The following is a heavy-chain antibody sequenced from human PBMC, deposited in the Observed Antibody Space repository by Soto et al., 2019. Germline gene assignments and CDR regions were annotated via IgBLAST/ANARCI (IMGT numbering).Heavy chain of an antibody. J-gene: IGHJ4*02. CDR2: ISYDGSNQ. Sequence: GGSLRLSCAASGFTFNIYGMHWVRQAPDKGLEWVALISYDGSNQYYADSVKGRFTISRDNSKNTLFLQMNSLRADDTAVYYCAKDQASGQGSFDSWGQGTLVTSPQ. CDR1: GFTFNIYG. CDR3: AKDQASGQGSFDS. V-gene: IGHV3-30*18.